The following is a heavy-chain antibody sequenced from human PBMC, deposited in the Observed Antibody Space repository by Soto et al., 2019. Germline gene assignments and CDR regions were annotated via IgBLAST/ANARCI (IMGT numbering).Heavy chain of an antibody. J-gene: IGHJ4*02. CDR2: ISYDGSNQ. Sequence: GGSLRLSCAASGFTFNIYGMHWVRQAPDKGLEWVALISYDGSNQYYADSVKGRFTISRDNSKNTLFLQMNSLRADDTAVYYCAKDQASGQGSFDSWGQGTLVTSPQ. CDR1: GFTFNIYG. CDR3: AKDQASGQGSFDS. V-gene: IGHV3-30*18.